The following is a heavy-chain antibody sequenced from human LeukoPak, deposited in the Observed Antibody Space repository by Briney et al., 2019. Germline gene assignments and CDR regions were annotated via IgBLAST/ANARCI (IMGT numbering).Heavy chain of an antibody. Sequence: GASVKVSCKTSGYTFTGYYIHWVRQAPGQGLEWMGWINPNGGGTNYAQKFQDRVTMTRDTSISTAYMELSRLRSDDTAVYYCARSEGDYGDYLVPRQKYNWFDPWGQGTLVTVSS. CDR2: INPNGGGT. D-gene: IGHD4-17*01. J-gene: IGHJ5*02. CDR3: ARSEGDYGDYLVPRQKYNWFDP. V-gene: IGHV1-2*02. CDR1: GYTFTGYY.